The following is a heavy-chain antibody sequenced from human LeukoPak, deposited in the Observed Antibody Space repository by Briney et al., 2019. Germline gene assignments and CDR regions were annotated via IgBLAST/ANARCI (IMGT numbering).Heavy chain of an antibody. V-gene: IGHV3-21*01. CDR3: ARDRRRDNWNDAEGY. CDR2: ISSSSSYI. J-gene: IGHJ4*02. Sequence: GGSLRLSCAASGFTFSSYSMNWVRQAPGKGLEWVSSISSSSSYIYYADPVKGRFTISRDNAKNSLYLQMNSLRAEDTAVYYCARDRRRDNWNDAEGYWGQGTLVTVSS. CDR1: GFTFSSYS. D-gene: IGHD1-1*01.